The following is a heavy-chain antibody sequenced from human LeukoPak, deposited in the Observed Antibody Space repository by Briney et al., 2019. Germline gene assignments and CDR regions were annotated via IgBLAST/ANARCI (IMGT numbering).Heavy chain of an antibody. CDR1: GGTFSIYA. Sequence: SVKVSCKASGGTFSIYAISWVRQAPGQGLEWMGRIIPILGIANYAQKFQGRVTITADKSTSTAYMELSSLRSEDTAVYYCARGPVLNDYGGNSDDYWGQGTLVTVSS. CDR2: IIPILGIA. V-gene: IGHV1-69*04. CDR3: ARGPVLNDYGGNSDDY. D-gene: IGHD4-23*01. J-gene: IGHJ4*02.